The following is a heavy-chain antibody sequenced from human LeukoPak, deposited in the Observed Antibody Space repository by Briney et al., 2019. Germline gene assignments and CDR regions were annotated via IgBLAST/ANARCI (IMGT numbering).Heavy chain of an antibody. D-gene: IGHD6-19*01. V-gene: IGHV1-2*02. CDR1: GYTFTGYY. CDR2: INPNSGGT. Sequence: AASVKVSCKASGYTFTGYYMHWVRQAPGQGLEWMGWINPNSGGTNYAQKFQGRVAMTRDTSISTAYMELSRLRSDDTAVYYCARGEAVAGTFDYWGQGTLVTVSS. CDR3: ARGEAVAGTFDY. J-gene: IGHJ4*02.